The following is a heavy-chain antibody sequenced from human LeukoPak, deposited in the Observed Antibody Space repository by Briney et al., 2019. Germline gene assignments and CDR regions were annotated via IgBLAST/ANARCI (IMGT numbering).Heavy chain of an antibody. CDR2: INPNSGDI. D-gene: IGHD6-19*01. Sequence: ASVKVSCKASGYTFTDHYLHWVRQAPGQGLEHMGWINPNSGDINYAQKFQGRVTMTRDSSISTAYMEVSSLRSDDTAVYYCARLYPNIAVPGAGNCFESWGQGTLVSVSS. CDR3: ARLYPNIAVPGAGNCFES. J-gene: IGHJ4*02. CDR1: GYTFTDHY. V-gene: IGHV1-2*02.